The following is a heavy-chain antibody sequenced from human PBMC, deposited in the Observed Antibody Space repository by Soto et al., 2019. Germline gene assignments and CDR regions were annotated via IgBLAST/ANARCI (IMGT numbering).Heavy chain of an antibody. CDR3: AKDILPSTALYYFDY. V-gene: IGHV1-3*01. CDR1: GYSFTDFD. J-gene: IGHJ4*02. Sequence: ASVKVSCKTSGYSFTDFDIHWVRQAAGQRLEWMGWINAGNSNTKYSQKFQGRVTITRDTSASTAYMELSSLRSEDTAVYYCAKDILPSTALYYFDYWGQG. D-gene: IGHD3-9*01. CDR2: INAGNSNT.